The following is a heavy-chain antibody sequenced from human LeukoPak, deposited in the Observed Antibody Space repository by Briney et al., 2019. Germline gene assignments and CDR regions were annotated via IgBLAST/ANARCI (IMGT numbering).Heavy chain of an antibody. Sequence: GGSLRLSCAASGFIFSNSWMSWVRQAPGQGLEWVANINPDGSETSYVDSVKGRFTISRDNAKNSLFLQMNSPRVDDTAMYYCRTSAARGGMDAWAQGTTVTVSS. V-gene: IGHV3-7*01. CDR2: INPDGSET. J-gene: IGHJ6*02. CDR1: GFIFSNSW. D-gene: IGHD6-13*01. CDR3: RTSAARGGMDA.